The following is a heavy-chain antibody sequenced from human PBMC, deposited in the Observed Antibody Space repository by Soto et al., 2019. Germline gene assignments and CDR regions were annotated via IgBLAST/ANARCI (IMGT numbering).Heavy chain of an antibody. V-gene: IGHV1-8*01. CDR3: ARGVTAGVDY. J-gene: IGHJ4*02. Sequence: ASVKVSCKASGYSFTSLDINWVRQTTGQGLEWMGWMQPSSGRTGYAQKFQGRVTMTRDTSINTAYMELSSLTSDDTAFYYCARGVTAGVDYWGQGTLVTVYS. CDR1: GYSFTSLD. D-gene: IGHD1-20*01. CDR2: MQPSSGRT.